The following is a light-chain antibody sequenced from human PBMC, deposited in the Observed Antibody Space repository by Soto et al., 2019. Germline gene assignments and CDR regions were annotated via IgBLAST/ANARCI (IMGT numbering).Light chain of an antibody. CDR2: DAS. CDR1: QGLRSA. CDR3: QQLNSYPFT. Sequence: AIQLTQSPSSLSASVGDRVSITCRASQGLRSALAWYQQKPGKPPKILIYDASSLQSSVPSRFSGSESGTDCTLTISSLQPEDFATYYCQQLNSYPFTFGQGTRLEIK. J-gene: IGKJ5*01. V-gene: IGKV1-13*02.